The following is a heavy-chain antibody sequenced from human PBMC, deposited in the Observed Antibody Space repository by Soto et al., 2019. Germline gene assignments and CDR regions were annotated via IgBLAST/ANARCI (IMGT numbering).Heavy chain of an antibody. J-gene: IGHJ4*02. CDR1: GFTFSSYA. Sequence: EVQLLESGGGLVPPGGSLRLSCAASGFTFSSYAMSWVRQAPGEGLEWLAGITFRGDNTYYADSVKGRFTLSRDNSRNRLDLQTNSLKVEDTALYYCAKLGTMGVFDNWGQGTLLTVSS. CDR2: ITFRGDNT. V-gene: IGHV3-23*01. CDR3: AKLGTMGVFDN. D-gene: IGHD1-1*01.